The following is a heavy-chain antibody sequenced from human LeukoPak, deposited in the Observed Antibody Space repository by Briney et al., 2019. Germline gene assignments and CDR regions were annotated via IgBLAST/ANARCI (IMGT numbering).Heavy chain of an antibody. Sequence: GASVKVSCKASGGSFGSDGVAWVRQAPGQELEWMGRIIVFFGTAKYAQKFQGRVTIAADTSTNTAYMELSHLRFEDTAVYFCARDRSPTTAGTLDSWGQGTLVTVSS. CDR1: GGSFGSDG. V-gene: IGHV1-69*06. CDR3: ARDRSPTTAGTLDS. J-gene: IGHJ4*02. D-gene: IGHD5-12*01. CDR2: IIVFFGTA.